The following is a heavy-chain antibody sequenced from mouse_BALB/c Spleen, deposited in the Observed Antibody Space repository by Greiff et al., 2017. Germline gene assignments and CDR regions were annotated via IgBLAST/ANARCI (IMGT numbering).Heavy chain of an antibody. J-gene: IGHJ2*01. CDR1: GFNIKDYY. Sequence: VQLQQSGAELVRPGALVKLSCKASGFNIKDYYMHWVKQRPEQGLEWIGWIDPENGNTIYDPKFQGKASITADTSSNTAYLQRSSLTSEDTAVYYCAIPYINDVFDYWGQGTTLTVSS. V-gene: IGHV14-1*02. CDR3: AIPYINDVFDY. CDR2: IDPENGNT. D-gene: IGHD2-12*01.